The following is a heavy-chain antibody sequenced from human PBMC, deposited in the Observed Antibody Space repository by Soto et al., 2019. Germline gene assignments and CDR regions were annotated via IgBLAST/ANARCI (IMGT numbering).Heavy chain of an antibody. D-gene: IGHD6-19*01. J-gene: IGHJ4*02. CDR3: EINYLYSSGWPGIFDY. V-gene: IGHV3-30*03. Sequence: GGSLRLSCAASGVTFNSYGAHWVRQAPGKGLEWVAVIAYDGTAEHYGDSVKGRFIISRDKSKNTVYLQMNSLRVDDTAVYYCEINYLYSSGWPGIFDYWGQGSLVTVSS. CDR2: IAYDGTAE. CDR1: GVTFNSYG.